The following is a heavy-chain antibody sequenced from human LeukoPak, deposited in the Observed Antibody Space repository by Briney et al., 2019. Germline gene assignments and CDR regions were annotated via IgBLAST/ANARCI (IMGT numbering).Heavy chain of an antibody. CDR1: GFTFSSYS. CDR3: ARTLPMTTVTPGD. Sequence: GGSLRLSCAASGFTFSSYSMNWVRQAPGKGLEWVSYVSSSSSTIYYADSVKGRFTISRDNAKNSLYLQMNSLRAEDTAVYYGARTLPMTTVTPGDWGQGTLVTVSS. V-gene: IGHV3-48*04. J-gene: IGHJ4*02. D-gene: IGHD4-17*01. CDR2: VSSSSSTI.